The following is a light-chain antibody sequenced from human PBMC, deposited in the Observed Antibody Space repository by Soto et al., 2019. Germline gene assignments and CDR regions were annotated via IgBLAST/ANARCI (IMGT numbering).Light chain of an antibody. V-gene: IGKV3-20*01. Sequence: ESVLTHSPCTLSLSPGEGATLSCRASQSVSSSYLAWYRQKPGQAPRLLIYAASNRASGIPDRFSGSGSGTDFTLTISRLEPEDFAVYYCQYDSSRTFGQGTKVDIK. CDR2: AAS. CDR1: QSVSSSY. J-gene: IGKJ1*01. CDR3: QYDSSRT.